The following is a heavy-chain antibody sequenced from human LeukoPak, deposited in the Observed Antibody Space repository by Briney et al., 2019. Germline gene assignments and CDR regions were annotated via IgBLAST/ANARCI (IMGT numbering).Heavy chain of an antibody. V-gene: IGHV3-64*01. CDR2: ISSNGGST. CDR3: ARNFPTVTTLLDY. J-gene: IGHJ4*02. D-gene: IGHD4-17*01. Sequence: TGGSLRLSCAASGFTFSSYAMHWVRQAPGKGLEYVSAISSNGGSTYYANSVKGRFTISRDNSKNTLYLQMGSLRAEDMAVYYCARNFPTVTTLLDYWGQGTLVTVSS. CDR1: GFTFSSYA.